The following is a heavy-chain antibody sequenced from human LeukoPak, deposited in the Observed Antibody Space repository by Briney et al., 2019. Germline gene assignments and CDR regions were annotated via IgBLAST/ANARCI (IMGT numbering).Heavy chain of an antibody. Sequence: TGRSLRLSCAASGFTFDDYAMHWVRQAPGKGLEWVSGISWNSGSIGYADSVKGRFTISRDNAKNSLYLQMNSLRAEDTALYYCAKDMGQYSSSWYPFDYWGQGTLVTVSS. V-gene: IGHV3-9*01. J-gene: IGHJ4*02. D-gene: IGHD6-13*01. CDR1: GFTFDDYA. CDR3: AKDMGQYSSSWYPFDY. CDR2: ISWNSGSI.